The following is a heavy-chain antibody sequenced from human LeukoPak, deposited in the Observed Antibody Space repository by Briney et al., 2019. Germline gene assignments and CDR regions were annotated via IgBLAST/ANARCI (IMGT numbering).Heavy chain of an antibody. CDR3: ARVPREIASI. CDR2: MNPASGNT. Sequence: GASVKVSCKASGYTFTSYDINWVRQATGQGLEWMGYMNPASGNTGYEQKFQGRVTMTTDTSISTAYMELSSLRSEDTAVYYCARVPREIASIWGQGTMVTVSS. CDR1: GYTFTSYD. D-gene: IGHD3-16*02. J-gene: IGHJ3*02. V-gene: IGHV1-8*01.